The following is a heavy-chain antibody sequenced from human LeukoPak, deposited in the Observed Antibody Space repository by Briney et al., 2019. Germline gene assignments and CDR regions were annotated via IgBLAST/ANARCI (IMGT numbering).Heavy chain of an antibody. D-gene: IGHD1-1*01. J-gene: IGHJ4*02. CDR1: GFTFSSYA. V-gene: IGHV3-23*01. CDR3: ATELTTGKHFFDF. Sequence: GSLRLSCAASGFTFSSYAMSWVRQAPGKGLEWISTISGGGATTYYADSVKGRFTISRDNPKTTLYLQMNSLRAEDTAVYYCATELTTGKHFFDFWGQGTPVTVSS. CDR2: ISGGGATT.